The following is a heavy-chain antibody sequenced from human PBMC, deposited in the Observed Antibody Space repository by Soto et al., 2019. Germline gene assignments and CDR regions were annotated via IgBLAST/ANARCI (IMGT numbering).Heavy chain of an antibody. CDR2: IIPIFGTA. V-gene: IGHV1-69*01. Sequence: QVQLVQSGAEVKKPGSSVKVSCKASGGTFSSYAISWVRQAPGLGLEWMGGIIPIFGTANNAQKIQGRVTITTDESTSTAYMELSSLRSEDTAVYYCARDGYYDSSGYYGYWGQGTLVTVSS. D-gene: IGHD3-22*01. J-gene: IGHJ4*02. CDR1: GGTFSSYA. CDR3: ARDGYYDSSGYYGY.